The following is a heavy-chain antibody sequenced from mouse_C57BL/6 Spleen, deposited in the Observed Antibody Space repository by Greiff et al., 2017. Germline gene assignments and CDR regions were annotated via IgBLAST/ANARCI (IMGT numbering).Heavy chain of an antibody. Sequence: VQLQQSGAELVRPGASVTLSCKASGYTFTDYEMHWVKQTPVHGLEWIGAIDPETGGTAYNQKFKGKAILTADKSSSTAYMELRSLTSEDSAVYYCTRRNSDYWYFYVWGTGTTVTVSS. D-gene: IGHD2-12*01. CDR3: TRRNSDYWYFYV. CDR2: IDPETGGT. J-gene: IGHJ1*03. CDR1: GYTFTDYE. V-gene: IGHV1-15*01.